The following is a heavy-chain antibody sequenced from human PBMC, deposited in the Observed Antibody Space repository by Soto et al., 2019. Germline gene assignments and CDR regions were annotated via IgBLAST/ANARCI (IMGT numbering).Heavy chain of an antibody. D-gene: IGHD3-3*01. Sequence: QVQLQESGPGLVKPSETLSLTCTVSGDSISSYYWSWVRQPPGKGLEWIGYVYYSGSTSYNPSLKSRVTLSVDTSKNQFSLNLSSVTAADTAVYYCARGGAPRRTIDYWGQGTLVTVSS. CDR1: GDSISSYY. V-gene: IGHV4-59*01. J-gene: IGHJ4*02. CDR3: ARGGAPRRTIDY. CDR2: VYYSGST.